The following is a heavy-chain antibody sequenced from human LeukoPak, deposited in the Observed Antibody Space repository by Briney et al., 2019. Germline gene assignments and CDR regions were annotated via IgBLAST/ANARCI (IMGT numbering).Heavy chain of an antibody. Sequence: GGSLRLSCAASGFTFSSYEMNWVRQAPGKGLEWVSYISSSGSTIYYADSVKGRFTTSRDNSKDTLYLQMNSLTAEDTAVYYCGKDKVGGGGYNDYWGQGILVTVPS. J-gene: IGHJ4*02. V-gene: IGHV3-48*03. CDR2: ISSSGSTI. D-gene: IGHD1-14*01. CDR1: GFTFSSYE. CDR3: GKDKVGGGGYNDY.